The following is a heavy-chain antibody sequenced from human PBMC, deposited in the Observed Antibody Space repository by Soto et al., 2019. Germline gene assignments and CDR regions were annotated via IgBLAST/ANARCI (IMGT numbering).Heavy chain of an antibody. V-gene: IGHV3-23*01. D-gene: IGHD1-7*01. Sequence: GGSLRLSCATSGLTFSNYAISWVRQAPGGGLEWVSSMSGSSSTTYYADSVRGRFTISRDRSKNTLYLQMSSLRAEDTALYYCAKNQERELPRVIDFWGQGTLVTVSS. J-gene: IGHJ4*02. CDR3: AKNQERELPRVIDF. CDR1: GLTFSNYA. CDR2: MSGSSSTT.